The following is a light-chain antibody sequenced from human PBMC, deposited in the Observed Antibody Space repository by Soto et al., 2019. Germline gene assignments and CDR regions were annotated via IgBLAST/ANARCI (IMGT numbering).Light chain of an antibody. CDR1: QSVSSSY. J-gene: IGKJ4*01. CDR3: QQHGSSH. Sequence: EIVLTQSPGTLSLSPGERATLSCRASQSVSSSYLAWYQQKPGQAPRLLIYGASSRATGIPDRFSGSGSGTDFTLTISRLEPEDFAVYYCQQHGSSHFGLGTKVDIK. V-gene: IGKV3-20*01. CDR2: GAS.